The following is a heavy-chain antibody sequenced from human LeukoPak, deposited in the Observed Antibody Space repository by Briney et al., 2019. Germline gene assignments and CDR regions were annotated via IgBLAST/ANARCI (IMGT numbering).Heavy chain of an antibody. V-gene: IGHV3-7*01. CDR1: GFTFSSYW. Sequence: PGGSLRLSCAASGFTFSSYWMSWVRQAPGKGLEWVANIKQDGSEKYYVDSVKGRFTISRDNAKNSLYLQMNSLRAEDTAVYYCARDEVVVVPAAIWDYWGQGTLVTVSS. J-gene: IGHJ4*02. CDR2: IKQDGSEK. D-gene: IGHD2-2*02. CDR3: ARDEVVVVPAAIWDY.